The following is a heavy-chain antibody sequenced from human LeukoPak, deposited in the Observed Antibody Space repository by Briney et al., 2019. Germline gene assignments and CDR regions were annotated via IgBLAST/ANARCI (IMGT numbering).Heavy chain of an antibody. V-gene: IGHV4-30-2*01. J-gene: IGHJ4*02. CDR2: IYHSGST. Sequence: SQTLSLTCAVSGGSISCGGYSWSWIRQPPGKGLEWIGYIYHSGSTYYNPSLKSRVTISVDRSKNQFSLKLSSVTAADTAVYYCARSVDGVLNDYWGQGTLVTVSS. CDR1: GGSISCGGYS. CDR3: ARSVDGVLNDY. D-gene: IGHD5-12*01.